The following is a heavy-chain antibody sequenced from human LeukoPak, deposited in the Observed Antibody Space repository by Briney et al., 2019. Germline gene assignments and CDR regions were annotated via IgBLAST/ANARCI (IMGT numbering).Heavy chain of an antibody. V-gene: IGHV3-48*04. J-gene: IGHJ4*02. D-gene: IGHD1-1*01. Sequence: PGGSLRLSCAASGFTFSSYSMNWVRQAPGKGLEWVSYISSSSSTIYYADSVKGRFTISRDNAKNSLFLQMNSLRAEDTAVYYCARGDNSALDSWGQGTLVTVSS. CDR2: ISSSSSTI. CDR3: ARGDNSALDS. CDR1: GFTFSSYS.